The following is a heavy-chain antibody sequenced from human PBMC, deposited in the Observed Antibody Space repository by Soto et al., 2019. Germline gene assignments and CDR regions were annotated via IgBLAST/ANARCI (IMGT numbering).Heavy chain of an antibody. CDR3: AKTNYYYYGMDV. CDR2: IIPIFGTA. D-gene: IGHD1-7*01. Sequence: ASVTFACKASGGTFSSYAISRVRQAPGQGLEWMGGIIPIFGTANYAQKFQGRVTITADESTSTAYMELSSLRSEDTAVYYCAKTNYYYYGMDVWGQGTTVTVTS. V-gene: IGHV1-69*13. J-gene: IGHJ6*02. CDR1: GGTFSSYA.